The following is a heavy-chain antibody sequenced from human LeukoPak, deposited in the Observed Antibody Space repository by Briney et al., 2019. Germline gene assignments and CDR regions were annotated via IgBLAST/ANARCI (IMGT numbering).Heavy chain of an antibody. CDR1: GGSISSSSYY. CDR2: IYYSGST. D-gene: IGHD3-10*01. CDR3: ARTRYYYNSRSYGAPYYFDY. Sequence: SETLSLTCTVSGGSISSSSYYWGWIRQPPGKGLEWIGSIYYSGSTYYNPSLKSRVTISVDTSKNQFSLKLSSVTAADTAVYYCARTRYYYNSRSYGAPYYFDYWVQGTLVTVSS. V-gene: IGHV4-39*01. J-gene: IGHJ4*02.